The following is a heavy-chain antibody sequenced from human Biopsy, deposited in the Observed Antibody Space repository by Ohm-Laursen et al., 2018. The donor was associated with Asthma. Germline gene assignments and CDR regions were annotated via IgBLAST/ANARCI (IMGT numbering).Heavy chain of an antibody. Sequence: SQTLSLTCTVSGASIKTDDHYWSWLRQPPGKGLEWFGFIHYSGSTSYNPSLKGGVTISADTSKNQFSLKLSSVTAADTAVYYCARASVAASSNWFDPWGQGTLVTASS. V-gene: IGHV4-30-4*01. CDR2: IHYSGST. J-gene: IGHJ5*02. CDR3: ARASVAASSNWFDP. CDR1: GASIKTDDHY. D-gene: IGHD6-19*01.